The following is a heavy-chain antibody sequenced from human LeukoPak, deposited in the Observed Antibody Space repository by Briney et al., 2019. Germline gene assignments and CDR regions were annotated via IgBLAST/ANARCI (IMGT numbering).Heavy chain of an antibody. D-gene: IGHD6-6*01. J-gene: IGHJ4*02. V-gene: IGHV1-2*02. CDR3: ARVLYSSSYYFDY. CDR2: INPNSGGT. CDR1: GYTFTSYG. Sequence: GASVKVSCKASGYTFTSYGISWVRQAPGQGLEWMGWINPNSGGTNYAQKFQGRVTMTRDTSISTAYMELSRLRSDDTAVYYCARVLYSSSYYFDYWGQGTLVTVSS.